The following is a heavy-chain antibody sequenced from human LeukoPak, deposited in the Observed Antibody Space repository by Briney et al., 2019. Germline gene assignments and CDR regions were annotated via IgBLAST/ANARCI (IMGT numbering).Heavy chain of an antibody. D-gene: IGHD3-22*01. CDR1: RYTFTGYY. CDR2: INPNSGGT. V-gene: IGHV1-2*02. CDR3: ARDQTSGYYHMYYFDY. J-gene: IGHJ4*02. Sequence: ASVKVSCKASRYTFTGYYMHWVRQAPGQGLEWMGWINPNSGGTNYAQKFQGRVTMTRDTSISTAYMELSRLRSDDTAVYYCARDQTSGYYHMYYFDYWGQGTLVTVSS.